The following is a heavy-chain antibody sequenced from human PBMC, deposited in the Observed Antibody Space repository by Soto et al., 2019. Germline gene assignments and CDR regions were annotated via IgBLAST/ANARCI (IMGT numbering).Heavy chain of an antibody. V-gene: IGHV4-39*01. CDR2: IYYSGST. D-gene: IGHD3-3*01. J-gene: IGHJ6*03. Sequence: SETLSLTCTVSGGSISSSSYYWGWIRQPPGKGLEWIGSIYYSGSTYYNPSLKSRVTISVDTSKNQFSLKLSSVTAADTAVYYCARLAYYGYYYMDVWGKGTTVTVSS. CDR1: GGSISSSSYY. CDR3: ARLAYYGYYYMDV.